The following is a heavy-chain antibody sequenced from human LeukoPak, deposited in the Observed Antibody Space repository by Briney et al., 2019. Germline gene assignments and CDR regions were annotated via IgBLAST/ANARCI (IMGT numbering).Heavy chain of an antibody. Sequence: GGPLRLSCAASGFTFDCCGMHWVRQAPGKGLEWVAFIRNVGNDKYYADSVKGRFFISRDNSKNTLSLQMNSLRAEDAAVYYCAKAPVTSCRGAFCYPFDYWGQGTLVTVSS. CDR2: IRNVGNDK. V-gene: IGHV3-30*02. D-gene: IGHD2-15*01. CDR1: GFTFDCCG. CDR3: AKAPVTSCRGAFCYPFDY. J-gene: IGHJ4*02.